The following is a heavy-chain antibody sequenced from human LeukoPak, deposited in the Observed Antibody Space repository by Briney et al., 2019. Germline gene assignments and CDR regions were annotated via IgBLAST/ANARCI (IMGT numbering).Heavy chain of an antibody. J-gene: IGHJ4*02. Sequence: GGSLRLSCAASGFTFSTYAMSWVRQAPGKGLEWVSALSGSGDSTYYADSVKGRFTISRDNSKNTLYLQMNSLRAEDTAVYYCASAGRYYDILTGYYDYWGQGTLVTVSS. D-gene: IGHD3-9*01. CDR2: LSGSGDST. CDR3: ASAGRYYDILTGYYDY. CDR1: GFTFSTYA. V-gene: IGHV3-23*01.